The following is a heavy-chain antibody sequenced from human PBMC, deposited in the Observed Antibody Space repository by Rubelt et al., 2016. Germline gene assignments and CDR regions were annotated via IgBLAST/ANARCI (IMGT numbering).Heavy chain of an antibody. V-gene: IGHV1-46*02. CDR2: INPSGGST. D-gene: IGHD6-6*01. CDR3: ARVRQLSDY. CDR1: GYTFNIYY. J-gene: IGHJ4*02. Sequence: QVQLVQSGAEVKKPGASVKVSCKASGYTFNIYYIHWVRQAPGQGLEWMGMINPSGGSTSYAQKFQGRVTMTRDTSTSTVYMELSSLRSEDTAVYYCARVRQLSDYWGQGTLVTVSS.